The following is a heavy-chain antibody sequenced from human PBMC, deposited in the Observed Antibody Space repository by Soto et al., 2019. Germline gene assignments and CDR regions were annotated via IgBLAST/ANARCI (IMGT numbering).Heavy chain of an antibody. CDR3: AIIPMTTVTNGWFDS. V-gene: IGHV4-39*01. Sequence: SETLSLTCTVSCGSISSSSYYWGWIRQPPGKGLEWIGSIYYSGSTYYNPSLKSRVTISVDTSKNQFSLKLSSVTAADTAVYYCAIIPMTTVTNGWFDSWGQGSLVTVYS. J-gene: IGHJ5*01. D-gene: IGHD4-17*01. CDR1: CGSISSSSYY. CDR2: IYYSGST.